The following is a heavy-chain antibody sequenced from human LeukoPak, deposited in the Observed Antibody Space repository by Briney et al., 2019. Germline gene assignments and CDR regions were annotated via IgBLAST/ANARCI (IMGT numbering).Heavy chain of an antibody. J-gene: IGHJ4*02. Sequence: GRSLRLSCAASGFTFSSYGMHWVRQAPGKGLEWVAFIRYDGSNKYYADSVKVRFTISRDNSKNTLYLQMNSLRAEDTAVYYCAKEEGVDIVVVPAAQPFDYWGQGTLVTVSS. V-gene: IGHV3-30*02. D-gene: IGHD2-2*03. CDR2: IRYDGSNK. CDR3: AKEEGVDIVVVPAAQPFDY. CDR1: GFTFSSYG.